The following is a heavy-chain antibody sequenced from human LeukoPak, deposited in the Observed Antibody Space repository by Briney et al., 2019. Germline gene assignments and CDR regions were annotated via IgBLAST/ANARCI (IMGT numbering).Heavy chain of an antibody. CDR2: ISSSGSTI. V-gene: IGHV3-48*03. J-gene: IGHJ3*02. Sequence: GGSLRLSCAASGFTFSSYEMNWVRQAPGKGLEWVSYISSSGSTIYYADSVKGRFTISRDNAKNSLYLRMNSLRAEDTAVYYCARLSSSHAFDIWGQGTMVTVSS. D-gene: IGHD6-6*01. CDR1: GFTFSSYE. CDR3: ARLSSSHAFDI.